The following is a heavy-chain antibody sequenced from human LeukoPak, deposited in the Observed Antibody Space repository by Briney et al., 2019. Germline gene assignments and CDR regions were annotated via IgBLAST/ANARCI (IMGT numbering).Heavy chain of an antibody. CDR3: ARAYSMVEATEARRFNP. J-gene: IGHJ5*02. CDR2: IYHSGST. CDR1: GGSISSSNW. D-gene: IGHD4/OR15-4a*01. V-gene: IGHV4-4*02. Sequence: NPSGTLSLTCAVSGGSISSSNWWSWVRQPPGKGLEWIGEIYHSGSTNHNPSLKSRVTISVDKSKNQFSLKLSSVTAADTAVYYGARAYSMVEATEARRFNPWAREPWSPSPQ.